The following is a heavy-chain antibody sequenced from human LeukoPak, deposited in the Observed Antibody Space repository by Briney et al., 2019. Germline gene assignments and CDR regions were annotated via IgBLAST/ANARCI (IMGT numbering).Heavy chain of an antibody. V-gene: IGHV4-59*01. CDR3: AIHVLGSTTRLGP. CDR2: IYYNGST. D-gene: IGHD2/OR15-2a*01. J-gene: IGHJ5*02. CDR1: GGSINNYY. Sequence: LESLSLTCTVSGGSINNYYWSWIRQPPGKGLEWIGYIYYNGSTNYNSSFKSRVTISVDTSKNQFSLRLSSVTAADTAVYYCAIHVLGSTTRLGPWGQGTLVTVSS.